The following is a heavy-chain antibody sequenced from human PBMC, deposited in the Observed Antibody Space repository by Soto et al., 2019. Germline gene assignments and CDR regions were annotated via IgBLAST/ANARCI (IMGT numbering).Heavy chain of an antibody. J-gene: IGHJ3*02. CDR1: GYTFTSYG. CDR3: ATFSNYALVAFDI. Sequence: GASVKVSCKASGYTFTSYGISWVRQAPGQGLEWMGWISAYNGNTNYAQKLQGRVTMTTDTSTNTAYMELSSLRSDDTAVYYCATFSNYALVAFDIWGQGTMVTVSS. D-gene: IGHD4-4*01. CDR2: ISAYNGNT. V-gene: IGHV1-18*01.